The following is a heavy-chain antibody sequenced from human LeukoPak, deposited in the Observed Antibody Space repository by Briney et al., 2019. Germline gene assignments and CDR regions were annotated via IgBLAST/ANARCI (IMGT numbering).Heavy chain of an antibody. J-gene: IGHJ3*02. CDR1: GGSISSGGYY. D-gene: IGHD3-9*01. CDR2: IYYSGST. Sequence: SQTLSLTCTVSGGSISSGGYYWSWIRQHPGKGLEWIGYIYYSGSTYYNPSLKSRVTISVDTSKNQFSLKLSSVTAADTAVFYRERGEYDILTGYYPDAFDIWGQGTMVTVSS. V-gene: IGHV4-31*03. CDR3: ERGEYDILTGYYPDAFDI.